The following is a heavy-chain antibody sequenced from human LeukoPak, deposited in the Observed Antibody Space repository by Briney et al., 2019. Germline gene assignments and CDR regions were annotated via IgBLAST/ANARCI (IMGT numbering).Heavy chain of an antibody. CDR3: ARENSGSYREFDY. CDR1: GGSISSYY. CDR2: IYTSGST. D-gene: IGHD1-26*01. Sequence: SETLSLTCTVSGGSISSYYWSWLRQPAGKGLEWIGRIYTSGSTNYNASLKSRVSMSVDTSKNQFSLKLSSVTAADTAVFYCARENSGSYREFDYWGQGTLVTVSS. J-gene: IGHJ4*02. V-gene: IGHV4-4*07.